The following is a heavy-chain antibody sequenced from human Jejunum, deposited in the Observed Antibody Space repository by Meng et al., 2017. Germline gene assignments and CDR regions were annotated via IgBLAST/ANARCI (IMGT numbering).Heavy chain of an antibody. CDR3: ARYRSGSSDY. D-gene: IGHD6-19*01. V-gene: IGHV3-33*01. CDR1: GFTLRSYG. J-gene: IGHJ4*02. Sequence: QGRLVGSGGGVVQPGTSLGLSWAASGFTLRSYGMHWVRQAPGKGLEWVAVIWFDGSKTYYADSVKGRFTVSRDNSKNTLYLQMNSLRADDTAVYYCARYRSGSSDYWGPGTLVTVSS. CDR2: IWFDGSKT.